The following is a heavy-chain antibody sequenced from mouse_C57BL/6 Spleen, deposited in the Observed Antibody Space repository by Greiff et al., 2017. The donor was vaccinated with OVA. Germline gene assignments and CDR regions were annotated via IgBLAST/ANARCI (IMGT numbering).Heavy chain of an antibody. Sequence: EVHLVESGGGLVQPGGSLKLSCAASGFTFSDYYMYWVRQTPEKRLEWVAYISNGGGSTYYPDTVKGRFTISRDNAKNTLYLQMSRLKSEDTAMYYCARDDYDGYYAMDYWGQGTSVTVSS. CDR1: GFTFSDYY. V-gene: IGHV5-12*01. J-gene: IGHJ4*01. CDR3: ARDDYDGYYAMDY. CDR2: ISNGGGST. D-gene: IGHD2-4*01.